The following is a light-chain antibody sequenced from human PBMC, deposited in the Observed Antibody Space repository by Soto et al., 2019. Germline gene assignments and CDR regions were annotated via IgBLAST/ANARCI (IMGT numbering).Light chain of an antibody. CDR1: QGISNS. CDR3: QQLFDSPIT. V-gene: IGKV1-9*01. J-gene: IGKJ5*01. Sequence: DVQLTQSPSFMSLSAVDRVTITCLASQGISNSLAWYQQKPGKAPKLLIYSASTLQSGVPSRFSGGFSGTEFTLTISSLQPEDFATYYCQQLFDSPITFGQGTRLEI. CDR2: SAS.